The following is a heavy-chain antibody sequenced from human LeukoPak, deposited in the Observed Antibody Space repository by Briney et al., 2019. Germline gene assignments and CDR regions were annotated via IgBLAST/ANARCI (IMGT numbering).Heavy chain of an antibody. D-gene: IGHD5-24*01. CDR1: GFTFSDYY. V-gene: IGHV3-11*01. J-gene: IGHJ4*02. CDR2: ISSSGSTI. CDR3: ARDFFLLRDEGIVDY. Sequence: PGGSLRLSCAASGFTFSDYYMSWIRQAPGKGLEWVSYISSSGSTIYYADSVKGRFTISRDNAKNSLYLQMNSLRAEDTAVYYCARDFFLLRDEGIVDYWGQGTLVTVSS.